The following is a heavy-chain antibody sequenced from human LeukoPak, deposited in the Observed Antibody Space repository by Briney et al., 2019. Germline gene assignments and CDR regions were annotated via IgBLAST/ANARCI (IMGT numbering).Heavy chain of an antibody. CDR1: GGSISSLY. Sequence: SETLSLTCTVSGGSISSLYWSWIRQPPGKGLEWIGYIYYSGGTDYNPSLKSRVTMSVDTSKNQFSLKLNSVTAADTAVYYCARYNYETSGYYYLFDYWGQGTLVTVSS. J-gene: IGHJ4*02. V-gene: IGHV4-59*08. D-gene: IGHD3-22*01. CDR3: ARYNYETSGYYYLFDY. CDR2: IYYSGGT.